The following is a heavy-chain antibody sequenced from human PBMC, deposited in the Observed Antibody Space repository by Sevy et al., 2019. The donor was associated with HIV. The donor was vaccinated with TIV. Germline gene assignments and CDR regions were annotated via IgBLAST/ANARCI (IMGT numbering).Heavy chain of an antibody. V-gene: IGHV3-11*01. CDR2: ISSSGSTI. CDR3: ARDRGGSPRFSYYYGMDV. D-gene: IGHD1-26*01. J-gene: IGHJ6*02. Sequence: GGSLRLSCAASGFTFSDYYMSWIRQAPGKGLEWVSYISSSGSTIYYADPVKGRFTISRDNAKTSLYLKMNSLRAEDTAVYYCARDRGGSPRFSYYYGMDVWGQGTTVTVSS. CDR1: GFTFSDYY.